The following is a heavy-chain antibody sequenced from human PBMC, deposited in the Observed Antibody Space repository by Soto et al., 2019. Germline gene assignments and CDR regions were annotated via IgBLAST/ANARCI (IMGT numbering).Heavy chain of an antibody. J-gene: IGHJ5*02. CDR1: GYTLTELS. D-gene: IGHD2-2*01. CDR3: ATLSSYCSSTSCQIWFDP. V-gene: IGHV1-24*01. Sequence: ASVKVSCKVSGYTLTELSMHWVRQAPGKGLEWMGGFDPEDGETIYAQKFQGRVTMTEDTSTDTAYMELSSLRSEDTAVYYCATLSSYCSSTSCQIWFDPWGQGTLVTVSS. CDR2: FDPEDGET.